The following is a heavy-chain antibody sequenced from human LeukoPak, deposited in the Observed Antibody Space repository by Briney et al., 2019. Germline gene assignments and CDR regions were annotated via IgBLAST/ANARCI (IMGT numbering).Heavy chain of an antibody. J-gene: IGHJ6*03. V-gene: IGHV4-38-2*02. Sequence: PSETLSLTCTVSGYSISSGYYWGWIRQSPGKGLEWIGSIYHSGSTYYNPSLKSRVTISVDTSKNQLSLKLSSVTAADTAVYYCARGDGDWPSYYYMDVWGKGTTVTVSS. D-gene: IGHD2-21*01. CDR2: IYHSGST. CDR3: ARGDGDWPSYYYMDV. CDR1: GYSISSGYY.